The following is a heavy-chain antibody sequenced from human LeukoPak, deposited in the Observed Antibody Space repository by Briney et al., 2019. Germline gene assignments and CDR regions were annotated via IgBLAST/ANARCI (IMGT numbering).Heavy chain of an antibody. CDR2: ITDNGAHT. D-gene: IGHD2-2*01. J-gene: IGHJ4*02. CDR1: GFTISNSA. Sequence: GGSLRLSCAASGFTISNSAMTWVRQAPGKGLGWVSIITDNGAHTFYADSVKGRFTISRDTSENTLYLQMNSLRADDTAVYYCATVGGSCSSSNCFAYFAYWAREPCSPSPQ. CDR3: ATVGGSCSSSNCFAYFAY. V-gene: IGHV3-23*01.